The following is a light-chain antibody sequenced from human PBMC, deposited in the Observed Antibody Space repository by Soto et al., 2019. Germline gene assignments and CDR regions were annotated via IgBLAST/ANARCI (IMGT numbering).Light chain of an antibody. CDR2: VNS. CDR3: QSFDNSLSGPYV. CDR1: SSNIGAGYD. Sequence: QSVLTQPPSVSGGPGQRVTISCTGSSSNIGAGYDVHWYQQLPGTAPKLLIYVNSNRPSGVPDRFSGSKSGTSASLAITGLQPEDEADYYCQSFDNSLSGPYVFGTGTKVTVL. J-gene: IGLJ1*01. V-gene: IGLV1-40*01.